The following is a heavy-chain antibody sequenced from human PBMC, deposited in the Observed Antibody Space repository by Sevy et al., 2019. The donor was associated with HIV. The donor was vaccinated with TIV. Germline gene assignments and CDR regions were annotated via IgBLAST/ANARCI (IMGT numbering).Heavy chain of an antibody. CDR2: IIPIFGTA. CDR1: GGTFSSYA. Sequence: ASVKVSCKASGGTFSSYAISWVRQAPGQGLEWMGGIIPIFGTANYAQKFQGRVTITADESTSTAYMELSSLRSEDTAVYYCARDRGYCSSTSCYNHYYYYGMDVWGQGTTVIVSS. CDR3: ARDRGYCSSTSCYNHYYYYGMDV. D-gene: IGHD2-2*02. J-gene: IGHJ6*02. V-gene: IGHV1-69*13.